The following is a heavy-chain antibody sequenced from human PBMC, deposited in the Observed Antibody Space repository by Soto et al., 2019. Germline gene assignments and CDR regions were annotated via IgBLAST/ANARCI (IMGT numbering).Heavy chain of an antibody. V-gene: IGHV3-23*01. Sequence: GGSLRLSCAASGFTFSSYAMSWVRQAPGQGLEWVSAISGSGGSTYYADSVKGRFTISRDNSKNTLYLQMNSLRAEDTAVYYCAKVYSSSWYYLDYWGQGTLVTVSS. J-gene: IGHJ4*02. D-gene: IGHD6-13*01. CDR2: ISGSGGST. CDR1: GFTFSSYA. CDR3: AKVYSSSWYYLDY.